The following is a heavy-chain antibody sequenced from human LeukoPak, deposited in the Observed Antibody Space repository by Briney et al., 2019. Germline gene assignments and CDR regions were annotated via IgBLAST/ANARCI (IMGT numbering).Heavy chain of an antibody. V-gene: IGHV3-73*01. CDR1: GFIFSDSA. D-gene: IGHD2-21*02. CDR3: TRPCAGDCTDNY. Sequence: GGSLRLSCAASGFIFSDSAMHWVRQASGKGLEWVGRIRSKANNYATTYAASVKGRFTISRDDSKNTAYLQMNSLKIEDTAVYYCTRPCAGDCTDNYWGQGILVTVSS. CDR2: IRSKANNYAT. J-gene: IGHJ4*02.